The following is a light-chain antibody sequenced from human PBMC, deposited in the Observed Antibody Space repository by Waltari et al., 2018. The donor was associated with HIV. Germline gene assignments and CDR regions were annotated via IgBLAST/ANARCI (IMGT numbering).Light chain of an antibody. V-gene: IGLV2-14*01. Sequence: QSALTQPASVSGSPGQSITISCTGTSSAVGGYNYVSWYQQHPGKAPKLMIYEVSNRPSGVANRFSGSKSGNTASLTISGLQAEDEADYYCSSYTSSYVVFGGGTKLTVL. CDR2: EVS. J-gene: IGLJ2*01. CDR1: SSAVGGYNY. CDR3: SSYTSSYVV.